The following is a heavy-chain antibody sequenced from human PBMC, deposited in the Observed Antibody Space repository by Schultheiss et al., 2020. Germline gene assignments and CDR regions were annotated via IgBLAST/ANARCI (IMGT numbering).Heavy chain of an antibody. V-gene: IGHV4-4*07. J-gene: IGHJ5*02. CDR2: IHISGST. CDR3: ARRYGKGVYNWFDP. D-gene: IGHD4-17*01. CDR1: GGSISSYY. Sequence: SATLSLTCTVSGGSISSYYWSWIRQPAGKGLEWIGRIHISGSTNYNPSLKSRVTMSVDTSKNQFSLKLSSVTAADTAVYYCARRYGKGVYNWFDPWGQGTLVTVSS.